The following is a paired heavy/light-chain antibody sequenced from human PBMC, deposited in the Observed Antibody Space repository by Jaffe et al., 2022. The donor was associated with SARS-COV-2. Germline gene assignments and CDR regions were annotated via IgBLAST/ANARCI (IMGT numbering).Heavy chain of an antibody. Sequence: EVQLVQSGPEVKKPGESLTISCKGSGYNFTNYWIGWVRQMPGKGLEWMGVVYPGDSDTRYSPSFQGQVTISADKSITTAYLQWSSLRTSDTAIYYCARHIVGNFDYWGQGTLVTVSS. CDR2: VYPGDSDT. D-gene: IGHD2-21*01. CDR1: GYNFTNYW. J-gene: IGHJ4*02. V-gene: IGHV5-51*01. CDR3: ARHIVGNFDY.
Light chain of an antibody. Sequence: DIQMTQSPSTLSAFVGDRVTITCRASQSIKRWLAWFQQKPGRAPKLLIYQASKLENGVPSRFSGSGSGTDFTLTISSLQPDDFATYYCQQYTNYQWTFGQGTKVEIK. J-gene: IGKJ1*01. V-gene: IGKV1-5*03. CDR1: QSIKRW. CDR2: QAS. CDR3: QQYTNYQWT.